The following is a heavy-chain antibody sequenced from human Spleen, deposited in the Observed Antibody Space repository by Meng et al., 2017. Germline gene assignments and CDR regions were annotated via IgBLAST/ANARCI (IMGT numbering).Heavy chain of an antibody. CDR1: GFTFDDYA. CDR2: ISWNSGSI. V-gene: IGHV3-9*01. CDR3: ARIGGYELDY. Sequence: SLKISCAASGFTFDDYAMHWVRQAPGKGLEWVSGISWNSGSIGYADSVKGRFTISRDNAKNSLYLQMNSLRAEDTALYYCARIGGYELDYWGQGTLVTVSS. D-gene: IGHD3-16*01. J-gene: IGHJ4*02.